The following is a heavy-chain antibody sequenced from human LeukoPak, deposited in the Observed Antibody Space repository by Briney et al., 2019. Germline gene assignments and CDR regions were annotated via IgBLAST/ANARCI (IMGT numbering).Heavy chain of an antibody. Sequence: GGSLRLSCAASGFIVSSNYMSWVRQAPGKGLEWVSVIYSGGSTYYADSVKGRFTISRDNSKNTLYLQMNSLRAEDTAVYYCARVLSYGDYVEDYWGQGTLVTVSS. D-gene: IGHD4-17*01. CDR1: GFIVSSNY. CDR2: IYSGGST. CDR3: ARVLSYGDYVEDY. J-gene: IGHJ4*02. V-gene: IGHV3-53*01.